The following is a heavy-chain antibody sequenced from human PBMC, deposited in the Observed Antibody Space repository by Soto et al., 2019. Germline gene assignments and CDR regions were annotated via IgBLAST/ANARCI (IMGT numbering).Heavy chain of an antibody. Sequence: SETLSLTCAVYGGSFSGYYWSWIRQPPWKGLEWIGEINHSGSTNYNPSLKSRVTISVDTSKNQFSLKLSSVTAADTAVYYCARGQWVWGSYRYRPDAFDIWGQGTMVTVSS. CDR3: ARGQWVWGSYRYRPDAFDI. V-gene: IGHV4-34*01. CDR2: INHSGST. CDR1: GGSFSGYY. D-gene: IGHD3-16*02. J-gene: IGHJ3*02.